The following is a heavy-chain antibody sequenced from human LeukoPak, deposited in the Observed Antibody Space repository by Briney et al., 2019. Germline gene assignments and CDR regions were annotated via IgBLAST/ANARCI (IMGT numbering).Heavy chain of an antibody. CDR3: ARGGAGSGWYYFDY. CDR2: LSYDGSNK. J-gene: IGHJ4*02. D-gene: IGHD6-19*01. V-gene: IGHV3-30-3*01. CDR1: GFTFSSYA. Sequence: GRSLRLSCAASGFTFSSYAMHWVRQAPGKGLEWVAVLSYDGSNKYYADSVKGRFTNSRDNSENTLYLQMNSLRAEDTAVYYCARGGAGSGWYYFDYWGQGTLVTVSS.